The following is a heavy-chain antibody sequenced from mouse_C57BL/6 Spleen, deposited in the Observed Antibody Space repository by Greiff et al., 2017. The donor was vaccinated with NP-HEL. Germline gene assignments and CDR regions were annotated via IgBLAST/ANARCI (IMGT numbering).Heavy chain of an antibody. J-gene: IGHJ3*01. CDR3: ARLQDYYGSSSWFAY. Sequence: DVHLVESGGGLVKPGGSLKLSCAASGFTFSDYGMHWVRQAPEKGLEWVAYISSGSSTIYYADTVKGRFTISRDNAKNTLFLQMTSLRSEDTAMYYCARLQDYYGSSSWFAYWGQGTLVTVSA. V-gene: IGHV5-17*01. CDR2: ISSGSSTI. CDR1: GFTFSDYG. D-gene: IGHD1-1*01.